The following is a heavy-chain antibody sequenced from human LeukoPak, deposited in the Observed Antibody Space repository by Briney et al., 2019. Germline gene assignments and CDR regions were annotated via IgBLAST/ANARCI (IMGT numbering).Heavy chain of an antibody. CDR1: GFTFGSYS. V-gene: IGHV3-48*01. CDR3: ASVDRDYDFWSGSLFDI. CDR2: ISSSSSTI. D-gene: IGHD3-3*01. Sequence: GGSLRLSCAASGFTFGSYSMNWVRQAPGKGLEWVSYISSSSSTIYYADSVKGRFTISRDNAKNSLYLQMNSLRAEDTAVYYCASVDRDYDFWSGSLFDIWGQGTMVTVSS. J-gene: IGHJ3*02.